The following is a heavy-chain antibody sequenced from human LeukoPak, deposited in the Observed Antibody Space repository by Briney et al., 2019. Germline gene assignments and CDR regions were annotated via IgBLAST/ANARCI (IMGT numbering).Heavy chain of an antibody. Sequence: SVKVSCKASGGTFSSYAISWVRQAPGQGLEWMGGIIPIFGTANYAQKFQGRVTITADESTSTAYMELSSLRSEDTAVYYCATPRIVGPTWDAFDIWGQGTMVTVSS. CDR1: GGTFSSYA. V-gene: IGHV1-69*13. CDR2: IIPIFGTA. CDR3: ATPRIVGPTWDAFDI. J-gene: IGHJ3*02. D-gene: IGHD1-26*01.